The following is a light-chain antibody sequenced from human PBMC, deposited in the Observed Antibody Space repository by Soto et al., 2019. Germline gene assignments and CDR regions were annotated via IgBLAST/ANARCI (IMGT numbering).Light chain of an antibody. Sequence: QSALTQPASVSGSPGQSITISCTGTSIDIGLYNYVSWYQQHPGKAPKLVIYEVTYRPSGVSDRFSGSKSDNTASLTISGLQAEDEADYYCSSYTLSSTWVFGGGTKLTVL. CDR2: EVT. CDR1: SIDIGLYNY. CDR3: SSYTLSSTWV. J-gene: IGLJ3*02. V-gene: IGLV2-14*01.